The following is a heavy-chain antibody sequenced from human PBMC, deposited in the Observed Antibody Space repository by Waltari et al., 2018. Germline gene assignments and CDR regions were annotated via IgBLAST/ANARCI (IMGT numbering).Heavy chain of an antibody. Sequence: QVQLQESGPGLVKPSETLPLNCTVSGGSISSNYWSWIRQPPGKGLEWIGYIYYSGSTNYNPSLKSRVTLSINTSKNQFSLKLTSVTAADTAVYYCASLGRYTWNYYAFDVWGQGTKVTVSS. CDR3: ASLGRYTWNYYAFDV. CDR2: IYYSGST. CDR1: GGSISSNY. D-gene: IGHD1-7*01. V-gene: IGHV4-59*01. J-gene: IGHJ3*01.